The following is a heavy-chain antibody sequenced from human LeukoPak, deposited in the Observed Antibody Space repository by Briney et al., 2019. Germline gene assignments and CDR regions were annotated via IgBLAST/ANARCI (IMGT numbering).Heavy chain of an antibody. V-gene: IGHV1-18*01. CDR1: GYTFTSYG. CDR2: ISAYNGNT. Sequence: ASVKVSCKASGYTFTSYGISWVRQAPGQGLEWMGWISAYNGNTNYAQKLQGRVTMTTDTSTSTAYMELRSLRSDDTAVYYRARDRDVYYYDSSGYDPFDYWGQGTLVTVSS. J-gene: IGHJ4*02. D-gene: IGHD3-22*01. CDR3: ARDRDVYYYDSSGYDPFDY.